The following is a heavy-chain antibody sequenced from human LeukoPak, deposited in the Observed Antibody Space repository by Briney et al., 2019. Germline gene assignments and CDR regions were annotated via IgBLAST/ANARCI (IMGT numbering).Heavy chain of an antibody. D-gene: IGHD3-22*01. Sequence: GGSLRLSCAASRFTFSSYTMNWVRQAPGKGLEWVSSISGGADYIYYADSVRGRFTISRDNAKNSLYLQMNSLRAEDTAVYYCASNYDNGGYYGIDYWGQGTLVTVSS. CDR2: ISGGADYI. J-gene: IGHJ4*02. CDR1: RFTFSSYT. V-gene: IGHV3-21*01. CDR3: ASNYDNGGYYGIDY.